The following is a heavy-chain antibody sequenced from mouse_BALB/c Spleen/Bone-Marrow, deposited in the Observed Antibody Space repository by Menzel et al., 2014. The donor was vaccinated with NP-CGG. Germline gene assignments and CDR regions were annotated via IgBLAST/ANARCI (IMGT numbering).Heavy chain of an antibody. CDR3: GRGFTDFDY. Sequence: EVKLMESGAEFVKPGASVKLSYTASGFNIKDTYMDWVKQRPEQGLEWIGRIDPANGNTKYGPKFQGKATITADTSSNTAYLQLSSLTSEDTAVYYCGRGFTDFDYWGQGTTLTVSS. V-gene: IGHV14-3*02. CDR1: GFNIKDTY. CDR2: IDPANGNT. J-gene: IGHJ2*01.